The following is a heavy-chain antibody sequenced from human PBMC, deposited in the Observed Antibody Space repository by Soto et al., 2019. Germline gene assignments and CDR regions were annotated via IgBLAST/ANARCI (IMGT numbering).Heavy chain of an antibody. J-gene: IGHJ3*02. V-gene: IGHV1-69*13. CDR1: GGTFSSYA. Sequence: VASVKVSCKASGGTFSSYAISWVRQAPGQGLEWMGGIIPIFGTANYAQKFQGRVTITADESTSTAYMELSSLRSEDTAVYYCARSYGDLRDDAFDIWGQGTMVTVSS. CDR2: IIPIFGTA. CDR3: ARSYGDLRDDAFDI. D-gene: IGHD4-17*01.